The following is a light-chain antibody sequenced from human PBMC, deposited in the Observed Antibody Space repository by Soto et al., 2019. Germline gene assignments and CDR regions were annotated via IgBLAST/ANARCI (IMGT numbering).Light chain of an antibody. CDR1: QSVSSSY. V-gene: IGKV3-20*01. Sequence: EIVLTQSPGTLSLSPGERATLSCRASQSVSSSYLAWYQQKPGQAPRLLIYGASSRATGIPDRFSGSGSGTDFTLTISRLEPEDFAVYYCQYYGSSPRTFGQGTKVDIK. J-gene: IGKJ1*01. CDR3: QYYGSSPRT. CDR2: GAS.